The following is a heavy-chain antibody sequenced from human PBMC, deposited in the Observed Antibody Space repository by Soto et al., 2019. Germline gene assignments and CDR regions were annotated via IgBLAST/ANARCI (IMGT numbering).Heavy chain of an antibody. CDR2: IYYSGST. J-gene: IGHJ3*02. CDR3: ARVHLTMIVVVITTGAFDI. CDR1: GGSISSGGYY. Sequence: PSETLSLTCTFSGGSISSGGYYWSWIRQHPGKGLEWIGYIYYSGSTYYNPSLKSRVTISVDTSKNQFSLKLSSVTAADTAVYYCARVHLTMIVVVITTGAFDIWGQGTMVTVSS. V-gene: IGHV4-31*03. D-gene: IGHD3-22*01.